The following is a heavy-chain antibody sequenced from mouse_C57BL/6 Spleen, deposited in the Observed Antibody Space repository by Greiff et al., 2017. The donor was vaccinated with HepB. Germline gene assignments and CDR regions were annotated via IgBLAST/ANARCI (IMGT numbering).Heavy chain of an antibody. J-gene: IGHJ3*01. CDR1: GYTFTDYY. CDR3: ARSPWDGFAY. V-gene: IGHV1-26*01. CDR2: INPNNGGT. Sequence: EVQLQQSGPELVKPGASVKISCKASGYTFTDYYMNWVKQSHGKSLEWIGDINPNNGGTSYNQKFKGKATLTVDKSSSTAYMELRSLTSEDSAVYYCARSPWDGFAYWGQGTLVTVSA. D-gene: IGHD4-1*01.